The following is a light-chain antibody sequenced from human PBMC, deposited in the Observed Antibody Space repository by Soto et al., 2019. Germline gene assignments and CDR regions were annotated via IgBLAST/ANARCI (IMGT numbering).Light chain of an antibody. CDR1: QGISRW. CDR3: QQAQSFPLT. Sequence: DIQLTQSPPSVSASVGDRVTITCRASQGISRWLAWYQQRPGRSPKLLIYAVSSVYYYVPSRFSGSGSGTDFTLTISSLQPEDIATYYCQQAQSFPLTFGGGTRVEIK. J-gene: IGKJ4*01. CDR2: AVS. V-gene: IGKV1-12*01.